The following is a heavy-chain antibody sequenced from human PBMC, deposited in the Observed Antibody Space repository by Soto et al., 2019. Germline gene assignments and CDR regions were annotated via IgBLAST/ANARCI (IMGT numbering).Heavy chain of an antibody. CDR2: IDPSDSYT. D-gene: IGHD1-7*01. CDR1: GYSFTSYW. J-gene: IGHJ4*02. Sequence: NPGESLKISCKGSGYSFTSYWISWVRQMPGKGLEWMGRIDPSDSYTNYSPSFQGHVTISADKSISTAYLQWSSLKASDTAMYYCARHGVGARGWVEELLWGPGTLVNVSS. V-gene: IGHV5-10-1*01. CDR3: ARHGVGARGWVEELL.